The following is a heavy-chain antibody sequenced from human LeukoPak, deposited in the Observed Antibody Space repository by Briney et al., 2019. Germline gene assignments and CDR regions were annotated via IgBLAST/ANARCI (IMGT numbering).Heavy chain of an antibody. V-gene: IGHV3-30*04. CDR3: VGVGGYDSSGFLDY. Sequence: GGSLRLSCAASGFTFRSYAMHWVRQAPGRGLEWVELISYDGSDKHDADSVKCRFTVSRDNSKNTMYLQMNSLSRDDTAVYYCVGVGGYDSSGFLDYWGQGTLVTVSS. CDR1: GFTFRSYA. CDR2: ISYDGSDK. J-gene: IGHJ4*02. D-gene: IGHD3-22*01.